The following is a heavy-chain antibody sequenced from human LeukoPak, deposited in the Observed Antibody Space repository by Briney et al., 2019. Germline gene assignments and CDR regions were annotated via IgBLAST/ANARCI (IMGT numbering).Heavy chain of an antibody. J-gene: IGHJ6*03. Sequence: ASVKVSCKASGYSFTSYGISWVRQAPGQWLEWMRWISAYNGNTNYPQKLQGRVTMTTDTSTSTAYMELRSLRSDDTAVYYCARVYNSYYYYMDVWGKGTPVTVSS. D-gene: IGHD1-14*01. CDR2: ISAYNGNT. CDR1: GYSFTSYG. CDR3: ARVYNSYYYYMDV. V-gene: IGHV1-18*01.